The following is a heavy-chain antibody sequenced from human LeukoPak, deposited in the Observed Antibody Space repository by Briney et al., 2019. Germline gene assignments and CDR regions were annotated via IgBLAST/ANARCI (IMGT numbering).Heavy chain of an antibody. V-gene: IGHV4-30-4*08. J-gene: IGHJ3*02. CDR1: GGSISSGDYY. CDR2: IYYSGST. D-gene: IGHD3-22*01. Sequence: SETLSLTCTVSGGSISSGDYYWSWIRQPPGKGLEWIGYIYYSGSTYYNPSLKSRVTISVDTSKNQFSLKLSSVTAADTAVYYCARQHYYDSSGRGGAFDIWGQGTMVTVSS. CDR3: ARQHYYDSSGRGGAFDI.